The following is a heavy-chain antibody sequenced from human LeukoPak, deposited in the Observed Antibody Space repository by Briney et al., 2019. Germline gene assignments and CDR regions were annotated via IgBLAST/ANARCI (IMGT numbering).Heavy chain of an antibody. D-gene: IGHD4-11*01. CDR2: INPNSGGT. CDR1: GYTFTGYY. V-gene: IGHV1-2*06. J-gene: IGHJ4*02. Sequence: ASVKVSCKASGYTFTGYYMHWLRQAPGQGLEWMGRINPNSGGTNYAQKFQGRVTMTRDTSISTAYMELSRLRSDDTAVYYCAIAPSGYSNYVGDWWGQGTLVTVSS. CDR3: AIAPSGYSNYVGDW.